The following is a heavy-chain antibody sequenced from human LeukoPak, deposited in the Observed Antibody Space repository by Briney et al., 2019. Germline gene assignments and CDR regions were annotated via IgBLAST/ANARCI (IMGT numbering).Heavy chain of an antibody. D-gene: IGHD3-22*01. Sequence: PGGSLRLSCAASGFTFSSYAMHWVRQAPGKGLEWVAVISYDGSNKYYADSVKGRFTISRDNAKNSLYLQMNSLRAEDTAVYYCARGRYYDSSGYYFWSPDFDYWGQGTLVTVSS. J-gene: IGHJ4*02. V-gene: IGHV3-30*04. CDR2: ISYDGSNK. CDR3: ARGRYYDSSGYYFWSPDFDY. CDR1: GFTFSSYA.